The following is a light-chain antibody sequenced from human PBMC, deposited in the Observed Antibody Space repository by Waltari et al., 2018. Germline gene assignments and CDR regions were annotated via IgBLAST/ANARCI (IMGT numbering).Light chain of an antibody. V-gene: IGLV1-47*01. CDR3: AAWDDSLSGVV. Sequence: VLILRPLASGTPGQRVTIPCSGSSPHIRSKYLHCYHPLPGTTPKLLIYRNTQRPSGVPDRFSGSKSGTSASLAISGLRSEDEADYYCAAWDDSLSGVVFGGGTKLTVL. CDR1: SPHIRSKY. CDR2: RNT. J-gene: IGLJ2*01.